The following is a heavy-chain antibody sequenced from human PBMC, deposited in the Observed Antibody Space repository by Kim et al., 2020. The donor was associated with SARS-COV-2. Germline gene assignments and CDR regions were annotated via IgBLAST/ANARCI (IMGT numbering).Heavy chain of an antibody. D-gene: IGHD1-26*01. Sequence: SETLSLICTVSGGSISSYYWSWIRQPAGKGLEWIGRIYTSGSTNYNPSLKSRVTMSVDTSKNQFSLKLSSVTAADTTVYYCAREMDGSYYYWFDRWGQGTLVTVSS. CDR1: GGSISSYY. CDR3: AREMDGSYYYWFDR. V-gene: IGHV4-4*07. J-gene: IGHJ5*02. CDR2: IYTSGST.